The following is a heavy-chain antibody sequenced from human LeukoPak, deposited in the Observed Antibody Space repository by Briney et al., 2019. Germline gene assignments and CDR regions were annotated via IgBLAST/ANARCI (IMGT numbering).Heavy chain of an antibody. V-gene: IGHV1-18*01. CDR2: ISAYNGNT. CDR1: GYIFTSYG. Sequence: ASVKVSCKASGYIFTSYGIRWVRQAPGQGLEWMGWISAYNGNTNYAQKLQGRVTMTTDTSTSTAYMELRSLRSDDTAVYYCARDGRRYSSSWYYYYYGMDVWGQGTTVTVSS. D-gene: IGHD6-13*01. J-gene: IGHJ6*02. CDR3: ARDGRRYSSSWYYYYYGMDV.